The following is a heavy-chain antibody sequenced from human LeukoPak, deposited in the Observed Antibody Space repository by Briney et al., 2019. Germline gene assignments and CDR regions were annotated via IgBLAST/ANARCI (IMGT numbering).Heavy chain of an antibody. CDR1: GFTFSSYA. Sequence: GGSLRLSCAASGFTFSSYAMSWVRQAPGKGLEWVSAISGSGGSTYYADSVKGRFTISRDNTKNTLYLQMNSLRAEDTAVYYCAKGGRSSGWILYYFDYWGQGTLVTVSS. V-gene: IGHV3-23*01. D-gene: IGHD6-19*01. CDR3: AKGGRSSGWILYYFDY. CDR2: ISGSGGST. J-gene: IGHJ4*02.